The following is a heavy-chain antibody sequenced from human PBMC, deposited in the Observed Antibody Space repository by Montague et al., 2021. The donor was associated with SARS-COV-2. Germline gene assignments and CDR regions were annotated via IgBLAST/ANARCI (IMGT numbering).Heavy chain of an antibody. V-gene: IGHV4-34*01. CDR2: INHNGST. J-gene: IGHJ6*02. D-gene: IGHD1-1*01. CDR1: GGSFSGYY. CDR3: ARGMDCCCWYGWYSCIDV. Sequence: SETLSLTCTVYGGSFSGYYCNWSRQPPGKGLEWIGEINHNGSTNYNPSLKSRVTISVETSENQFSLKLSSVTAADTAVYYCARGMDCCCWYGWYSCIDVWGQGTPVTVSS.